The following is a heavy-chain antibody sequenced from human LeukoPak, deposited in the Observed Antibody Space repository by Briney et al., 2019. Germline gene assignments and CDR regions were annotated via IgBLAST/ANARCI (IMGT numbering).Heavy chain of an antibody. Sequence: SETLSLTCTVSGGSISSYYWSWIRQPPGKGLEWLGYIYYSGSTNYNPSLESRVTISVDTSKNQFSLKLSSVTAADTAVYYCARGRIYSSGYPRMGMDVWGQGTTVTVSS. J-gene: IGHJ6*02. CDR2: IYYSGST. D-gene: IGHD3-22*01. CDR3: ARGRIYSSGYPRMGMDV. V-gene: IGHV4-59*12. CDR1: GGSISSYY.